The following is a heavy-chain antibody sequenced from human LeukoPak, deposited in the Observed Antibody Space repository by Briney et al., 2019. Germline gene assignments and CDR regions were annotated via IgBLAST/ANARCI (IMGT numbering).Heavy chain of an antibody. CDR2: MNQDGSEK. CDR1: GFTFSSYA. D-gene: IGHD2-15*01. Sequence: GGSLRLSCAASGFTFSSYAMSWVRQAPGKGLEWVANMNQDGSEKYYVDSVKGRFTISRDNAKNSLYLQMNGLRAEDTAVYYCGYCSGGSCFDYWGQGTLVTVSS. J-gene: IGHJ4*02. V-gene: IGHV3-7*03. CDR3: GYCSGGSCFDY.